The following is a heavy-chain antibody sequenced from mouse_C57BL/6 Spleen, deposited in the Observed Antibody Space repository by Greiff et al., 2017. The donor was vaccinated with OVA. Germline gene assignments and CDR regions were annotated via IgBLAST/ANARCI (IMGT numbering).Heavy chain of an antibody. Sequence: QVQLQQPGAELVMPGASVKLSCKASGYTFTSYWMHWVKQRPGQGLEWIGEIDPSDSYTNYNQKFKGKSTLTVDKSSSTAYMQLSSLTSEDSAVYYCARSGDGYYRDYWGQGTTLTVSS. CDR3: ARSGDGYYRDY. CDR1: GYTFTSYW. J-gene: IGHJ2*01. D-gene: IGHD2-3*01. CDR2: IDPSDSYT. V-gene: IGHV1-69*01.